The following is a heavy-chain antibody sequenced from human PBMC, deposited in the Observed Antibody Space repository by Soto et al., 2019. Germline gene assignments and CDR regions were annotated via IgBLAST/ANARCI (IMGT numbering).Heavy chain of an antibody. J-gene: IGHJ4*02. CDR1: GCTFSSYL. D-gene: IGHD2-8*01. V-gene: IGHV3-7*01. Sequence: PGGSLRLSCAASGCTFSSYLMSWVRQAPGKGLEWVANIKQDGSEKYYVDSVKGRFTISRDNAKNSLYLQMNSLRAEDTAVYYCARDGYYCTNGVCYFDYWGQGTLVTVSS. CDR2: IKQDGSEK. CDR3: ARDGYYCTNGVCYFDY.